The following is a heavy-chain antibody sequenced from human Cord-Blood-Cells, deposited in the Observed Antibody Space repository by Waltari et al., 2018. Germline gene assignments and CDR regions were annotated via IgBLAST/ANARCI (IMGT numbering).Heavy chain of an antibody. V-gene: IGHV1-2*02. D-gene: IGHD1-26*01. CDR3: ARDKGIRYSGSYYAFDI. CDR2: INPSRGGT. Sequence: QVQLVQSGAEVKKPGASVKVSCKASGYTFTGYYMHWVRQAPGQGLEWMGWINPSRGGTNYAQQLQGRVTRTRDASVSTAYMELSRLRSDDTAVYYCARDKGIRYSGSYYAFDIWGQGTMVTVSS. CDR1: GYTFTGYY. J-gene: IGHJ3*02.